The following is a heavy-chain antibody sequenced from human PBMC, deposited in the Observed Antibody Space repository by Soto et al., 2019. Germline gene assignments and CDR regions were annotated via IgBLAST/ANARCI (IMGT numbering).Heavy chain of an antibody. V-gene: IGHV3-33*01. J-gene: IGHJ5*01. D-gene: IGHD1-1*01. CDR3: VRGDNWNPEASDS. CDR2: IWSDGNNR. Sequence: GGSLRLSCAASGFIFSNHGMHWGRQAPGKGLEWVAVIWSDGNNRYYADSVKGRFTISRDNSKNTLYLQMNSLRAEDTAVYYCVRGDNWNPEASDSWGQGPLVPVSS. CDR1: GFIFSNHG.